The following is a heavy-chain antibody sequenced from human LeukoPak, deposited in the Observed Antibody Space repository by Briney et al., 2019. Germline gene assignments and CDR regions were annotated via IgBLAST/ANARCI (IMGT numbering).Heavy chain of an antibody. CDR1: GYTFSSYG. V-gene: IGHV1-18*01. CDR3: ARDDLDCSGGTCYPDDF. D-gene: IGHD2-15*01. Sequence: ASVKVPCKASGYTFSSYGISWVRQAPGQGLEWMGWIGAYNGNIKYAQKFQGRVTMTTDTSTSTAYMELRSLRSDDTAMYFCARDDLDCSGGTCYPDDFWGQGTLVTVSS. CDR2: IGAYNGNI. J-gene: IGHJ4*02.